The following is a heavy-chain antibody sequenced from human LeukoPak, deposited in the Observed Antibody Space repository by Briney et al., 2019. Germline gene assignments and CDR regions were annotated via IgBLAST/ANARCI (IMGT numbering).Heavy chain of an antibody. CDR2: MNPKSGNT. V-gene: IGHV1-8*01. CDR1: GYSFSNYD. D-gene: IGHD3-10*01. Sequence: ASVKVSCKTSGYSFSNYDINWVRQATGQGLEWMGWMNPKSGNTGYAQKFQGRVTITADESTSTAYMELSSLRSEDTAVYYCARVVWFGEPFRYYMDVWGKGTTVTISS. CDR3: ARVVWFGEPFRYYMDV. J-gene: IGHJ6*03.